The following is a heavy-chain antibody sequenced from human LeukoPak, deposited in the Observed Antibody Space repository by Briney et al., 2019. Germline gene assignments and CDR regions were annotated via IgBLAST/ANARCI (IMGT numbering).Heavy chain of an antibody. Sequence: ASVKVSCKASAYTSPNYGITWVRQAPGRGLEWMGWISTYNGNTQCAQKFQGRVTMTTDTPTKTVYMELRSLRSNDTAVYYCALPAKGAFFYYYMEVWGKGTTVTVSS. V-gene: IGHV1-18*01. CDR3: ALPAKGAFFYYYMEV. J-gene: IGHJ6*03. CDR1: AYTSPNYG. CDR2: ISTYNGNT. D-gene: IGHD2-2*01.